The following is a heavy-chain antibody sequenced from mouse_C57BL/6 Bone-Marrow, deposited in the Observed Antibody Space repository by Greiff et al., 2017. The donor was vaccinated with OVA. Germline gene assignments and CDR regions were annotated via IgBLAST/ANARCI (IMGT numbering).Heavy chain of an antibody. CDR2: LYPGSGST. V-gene: IGHV1-55*01. Sequence: QVQLQQPGAELVKPGASVKMSCKASGYTFTSYWITWVKQRPGQGLEWIGDLYPGSGSTNYNEKFKSKATLTVDTSSSTAYMQLSSLTSEDSAVYYCAREDLFITTVVASFDVWGTGTTVTVSS. J-gene: IGHJ1*03. CDR1: GYTFTSYW. CDR3: AREDLFITTVVASFDV. D-gene: IGHD1-1*01.